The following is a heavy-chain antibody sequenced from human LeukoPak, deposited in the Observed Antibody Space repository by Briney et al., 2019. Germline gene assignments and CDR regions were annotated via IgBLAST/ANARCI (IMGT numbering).Heavy chain of an antibody. Sequence: SQTLSLTCAISGDRVSSKSAGWTWIRQSPSRGLEWLGRTYYRSEWNNDYAASVESRISINADISKNQFSLHLNSVTLEDTAVYYCAREGKGEQAGLFDYWGQGTLVTVSS. D-gene: IGHD3-16*01. CDR2: TYYRSEWNN. CDR1: GDRVSSKSAG. CDR3: AREGKGEQAGLFDY. J-gene: IGHJ4*02. V-gene: IGHV6-1*01.